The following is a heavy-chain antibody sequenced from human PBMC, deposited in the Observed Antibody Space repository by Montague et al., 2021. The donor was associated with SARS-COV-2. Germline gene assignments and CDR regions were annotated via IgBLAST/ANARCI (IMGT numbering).Heavy chain of an antibody. CDR3: VSGRDGSYSHFHF. Sequence: SETLSLTCTVFGVSINEYFWTWIRQTPGKGLEWIGYIFFNRGPIHNASLKNRVTISLDTSKSQVSLRLTSVTAADTAVYFCVSGRDGSYSHFHFWGQGALVTVSS. CDR2: IFFNRGP. D-gene: IGHD4-11*01. V-gene: IGHV4-59*01. CDR1: GVSINEYF. J-gene: IGHJ1*01.